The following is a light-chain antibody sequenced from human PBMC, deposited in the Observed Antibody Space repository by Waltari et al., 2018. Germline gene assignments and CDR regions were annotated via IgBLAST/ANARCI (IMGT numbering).Light chain of an antibody. Sequence: SSELTQEPAVSVALGQTVRITCLGDNVRSYYASWYQQKPGQAPLLVIYGRNNRPSGIPDRFSGSYSGNTASLTITGALADDEADYYCLSRDSSGNHPVFGGGTKLTVL. J-gene: IGLJ3*02. CDR3: LSRDSSGNHPV. V-gene: IGLV3-19*01. CDR2: GRN. CDR1: NVRSYY.